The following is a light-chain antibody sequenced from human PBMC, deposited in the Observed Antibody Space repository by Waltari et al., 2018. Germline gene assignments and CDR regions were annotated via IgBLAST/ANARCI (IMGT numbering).Light chain of an antibody. V-gene: IGLV3-19*01. CDR1: SLRSYY. CDR2: GKN. J-gene: IGLJ2*01. Sequence: SSELTQDPAVSVALGQTVRITCQGDSLRSYYASWYQQKPGQAPVLVIDGKNNRPPGIPDRFPGSSSGNTASLTITGAQAEDEADYYCNSRDSSGSVVFGGGTKLTVL. CDR3: NSRDSSGSVV.